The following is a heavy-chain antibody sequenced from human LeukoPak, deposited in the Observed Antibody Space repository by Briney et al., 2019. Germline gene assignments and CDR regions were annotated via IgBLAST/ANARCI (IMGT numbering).Heavy chain of an antibody. CDR1: GGSISSYY. CDR3: ARDRLFGVVTD. D-gene: IGHD3-3*01. CDR2: IYYSGST. V-gene: IGHV4-59*01. J-gene: IGHJ4*02. Sequence: SETLSLTCTVSGGSISSYYWSWIRQPPGKRLEWIGYIYYSGSTNYNPSLKSRVTLSVDTSKNQFSLKLRSVTAADTAVYYCARDRLFGVVTDWGQGTLVTVSS.